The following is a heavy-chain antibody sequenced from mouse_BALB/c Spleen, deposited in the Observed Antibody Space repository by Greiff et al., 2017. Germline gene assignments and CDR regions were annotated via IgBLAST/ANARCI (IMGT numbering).Heavy chain of an antibody. D-gene: IGHD1-1*01. V-gene: IGHV2-6-5*01. CDR1: GFSLTDYG. CDR2: IWGGGST. CDR3: AKHILYYGSSSYYAMDY. Sequence: QVQLKQSGPGLVAPSQSLSITCTVSGFSLTDYGVSWIRQPPGKGLEWLGVIWGGGSTYYNSALKSRLSISKDNSKSQVFLKMNSLQTDDTAMYYCAKHILYYGSSSYYAMDYWGQGTSVTVSS. J-gene: IGHJ4*01.